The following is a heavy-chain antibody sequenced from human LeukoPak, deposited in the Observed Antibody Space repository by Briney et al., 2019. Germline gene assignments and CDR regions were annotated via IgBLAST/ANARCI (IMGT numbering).Heavy chain of an antibody. V-gene: IGHV4-39*01. J-gene: IGHJ3*02. CDR3: ARHWVGRYCSGGSCPGTAFDI. CDR1: GGSISSSSYY. D-gene: IGHD2-15*01. CDR2: IYYSGST. Sequence: SETLSLTCTVSGGSISSSSYYWGWIRQPPGKGLEWIGSIYYSGSTYYNPSLKGRVTISVDTSKNQFSLKLSSVTAADTAVYYCARHWVGRYCSGGSCPGTAFDIWGQGTMVTVSS.